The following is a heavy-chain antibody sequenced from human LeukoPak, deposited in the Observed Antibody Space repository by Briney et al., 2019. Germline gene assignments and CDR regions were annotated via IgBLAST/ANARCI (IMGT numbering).Heavy chain of an antibody. Sequence: GGSLRLSCAASGFTVSSNYMSWVRQAPGKGLEWVSVIYSGGSTYYADSVKGRFTISRDNSKNTLYLQMNSLRAEDTAVYYCAKEEVKQWLVPGDAFDIWGQGTMVTVSS. V-gene: IGHV3-53*01. J-gene: IGHJ3*02. CDR2: IYSGGST. CDR1: GFTVSSNY. CDR3: AKEEVKQWLVPGDAFDI. D-gene: IGHD6-19*01.